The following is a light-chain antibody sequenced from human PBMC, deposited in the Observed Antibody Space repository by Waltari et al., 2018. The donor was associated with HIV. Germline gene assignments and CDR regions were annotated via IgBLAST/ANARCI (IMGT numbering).Light chain of an antibody. V-gene: IGKV3-11*01. Sequence: DIVLTQSPATLSSSLGERATLSCRASQSVSDHLAWYQQKPGQAPRLLIYDASSRATGIPARFSGSGSGTDFTLTISSLEPEDFAVYYCQQRTNWIFGGGTKVEIK. CDR1: QSVSDH. CDR3: QQRTNWI. CDR2: DAS. J-gene: IGKJ4*01.